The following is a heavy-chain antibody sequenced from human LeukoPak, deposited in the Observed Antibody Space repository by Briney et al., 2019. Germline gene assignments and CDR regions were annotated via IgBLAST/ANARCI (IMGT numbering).Heavy chain of an antibody. Sequence: SETLSLTCTVFGDSVSSSNYYWAWFRQPPGKGLDWIGSLYYDGRTYYSPSLESRVTVSVDTSKNQFALKLTSVTAADTAVYYCARGLLYSSSSFYFDYWGQGTLVTVSS. CDR3: ARGLLYSSSSFYFDY. CDR1: GDSVSSSNYY. J-gene: IGHJ4*02. V-gene: IGHV4-39*01. D-gene: IGHD6-6*01. CDR2: LYYDGRT.